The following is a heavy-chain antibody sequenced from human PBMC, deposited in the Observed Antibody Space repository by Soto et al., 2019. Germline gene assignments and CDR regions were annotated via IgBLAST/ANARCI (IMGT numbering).Heavy chain of an antibody. CDR3: SIGPHWLGCGYNYGAC. CDR2: IWYDGSNK. J-gene: IGHJ4*01. V-gene: IGHV3-33*01. Sequence: GKGLEWVAVIWYDGSNKYYADSVKGRFIISRDNTKNTLYLHMTSLRAEDTAVYYCSIGPHWLGCGYNYGACRGHGTAVTISA. D-gene: IGHD3-22*01.